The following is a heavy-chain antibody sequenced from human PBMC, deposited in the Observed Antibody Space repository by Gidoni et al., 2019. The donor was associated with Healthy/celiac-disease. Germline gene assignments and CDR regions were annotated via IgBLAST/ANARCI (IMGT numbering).Heavy chain of an antibody. J-gene: IGHJ6*02. CDR3: ARDKGTMVRGATPYYYYHYGMDV. Sequence: QVQLQESGPGLVKPSGTLSLTCAVPGGSFSIRNLCSWVRQPPGMGLEWIGEIYHSWSTNSNSSLNSRVTISGDKSKNQFSLKLSSVTAADTAVYYWARDKGTMVRGATPYYYYHYGMDVWGQGTTVTVSS. CDR2: IYHSWST. V-gene: IGHV4-4*02. CDR1: GGSFSIRNL. D-gene: IGHD3-10*01.